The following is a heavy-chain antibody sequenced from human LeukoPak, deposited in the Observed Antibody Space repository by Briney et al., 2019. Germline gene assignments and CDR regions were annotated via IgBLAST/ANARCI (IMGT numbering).Heavy chain of an antibody. CDR2: ISGSGDNT. CDR1: GFTFSGFA. Sequence: GGSLRLSCAASGFTFSGFAMSWVRRTPGKGLEWVSGISGSGDNTLYADSVKGRFTISRDISKNTLYLQMNSLRAEDTAVFYCAREEWESKMGHFDCWGRGTLVTVSS. V-gene: IGHV3-23*01. CDR3: AREEWESKMGHFDC. D-gene: IGHD1-26*01. J-gene: IGHJ4*02.